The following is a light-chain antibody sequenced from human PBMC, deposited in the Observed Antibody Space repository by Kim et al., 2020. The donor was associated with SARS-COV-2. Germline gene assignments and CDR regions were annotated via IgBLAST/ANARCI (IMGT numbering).Light chain of an antibody. CDR2: PKN. V-gene: IGLV3-19*01. CDR1: SLRTYY. J-gene: IGLJ2*01. CDR3: KSRDTSGARLV. Sequence: SSELTQDPAVSVALGQTVRITCQGDSLRTYYASWYQQKPGQAPALVIYPKNNRPSGIPDRFSGSSSGNTASLTITGAQAEDEADYYCKSRDTSGARLVFGGGTQLTVL.